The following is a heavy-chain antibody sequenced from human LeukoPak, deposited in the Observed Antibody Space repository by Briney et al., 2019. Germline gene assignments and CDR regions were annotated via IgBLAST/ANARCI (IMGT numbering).Heavy chain of an antibody. V-gene: IGHV4-34*01. J-gene: IGHJ5*02. Sequence: RPSETLSLTCAVYGGSFSGYYWSWIRQPPGKGLEWIGEINHSGSTNYNPSLKSRVTISVDTSKNQFSLKLSSVTAADTAVYYCARHGWVAVAGPNWFDPWGQGTLVTVSS. CDR2: INHSGST. CDR1: GGSFSGYY. CDR3: ARHGWVAVAGPNWFDP. D-gene: IGHD6-19*01.